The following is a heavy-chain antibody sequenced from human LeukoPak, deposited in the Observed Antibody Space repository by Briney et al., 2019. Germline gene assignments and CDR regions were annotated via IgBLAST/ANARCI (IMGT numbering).Heavy chain of an antibody. V-gene: IGHV3-30*18. CDR2: ISDDGRNK. J-gene: IGHJ4*02. CDR3: AKRPSDYGDYVTYFDY. CDR1: GFSFIGYG. D-gene: IGHD4-17*01. Sequence: GGSLRLSCAASGFSFIGYGMHWVRQAPGKGLEWVGVISDDGRNKKYADSVKGRFTISRDNSKDTLYLQMNSLRDEDTAVYYCAKRPSDYGDYVTYFDYWGQGTLVTVSS.